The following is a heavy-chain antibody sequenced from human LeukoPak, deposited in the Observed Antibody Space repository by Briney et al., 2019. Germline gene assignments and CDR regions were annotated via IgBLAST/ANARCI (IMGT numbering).Heavy chain of an antibody. Sequence: GGSLRLSCAASGFTVRNNYMRWVRQAPGKGLEWVSVIYSGGSTYYADSVKGRFTISRENSKNTLYLQMNSLRAEDTAVYFCATGERMVRGDGVDYWGQGTLVTVSS. J-gene: IGHJ4*02. CDR2: IYSGGST. V-gene: IGHV3-66*01. CDR1: GFTVRNNY. CDR3: ATGERMVRGDGVDY. D-gene: IGHD3-10*01.